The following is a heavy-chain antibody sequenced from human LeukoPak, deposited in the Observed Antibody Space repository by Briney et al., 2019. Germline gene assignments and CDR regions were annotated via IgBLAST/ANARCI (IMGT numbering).Heavy chain of an antibody. D-gene: IGHD1-26*01. J-gene: IGHJ3*02. CDR1: GGSISSYC. CDR3: ARDVGATTPDAFDI. V-gene: IGHV4-59*01. Sequence: SETLSLTCTVSGGSISSYCWSWIRQPPGKGLEWIGYIYYSGSTNYNPSLKSRVTISVDTSKNQFSLKLSSVTAADTAVYYCARDVGATTPDAFDIWGQGTMVTVSS. CDR2: IYYSGST.